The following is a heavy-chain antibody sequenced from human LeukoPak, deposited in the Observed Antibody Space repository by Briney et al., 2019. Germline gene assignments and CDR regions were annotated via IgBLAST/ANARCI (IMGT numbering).Heavy chain of an antibody. Sequence: PGGSLRLSCAASGYTFSSYSINWVRQAPGKGLEWVSSISVRSNYIYYADSVRGRFRISRDDARDSLYLQMNSLSAEDTAVYYCFRLRRNSDTSGFYYYYDFWGQGTLVTVSS. J-gene: IGHJ4*02. D-gene: IGHD3-22*01. V-gene: IGHV3-21*01. CDR3: FRLRRNSDTSGFYYYYDF. CDR1: GYTFSSYS. CDR2: ISVRSNYI.